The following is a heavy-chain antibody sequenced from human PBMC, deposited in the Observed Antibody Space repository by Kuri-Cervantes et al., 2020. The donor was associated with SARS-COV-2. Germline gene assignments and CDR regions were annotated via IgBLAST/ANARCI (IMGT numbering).Heavy chain of an antibody. CDR3: ARAGAEVTSHFDY. Sequence: ASVKVSCKASGYTSTGYYMHWVRQAPGQGLEGMGWINPNSGGTNYAQKFQGRVTMTRDTSISTAYMELSRLRSDDTAVYYCARAGAEVTSHFDYWGQGTLVTVSS. CDR1: GYTSTGYY. D-gene: IGHD2-21*02. J-gene: IGHJ4*02. CDR2: INPNSGGT. V-gene: IGHV1-2*02.